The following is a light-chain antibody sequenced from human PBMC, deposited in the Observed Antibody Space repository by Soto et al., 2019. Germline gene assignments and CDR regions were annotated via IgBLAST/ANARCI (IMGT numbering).Light chain of an antibody. CDR2: GVS. V-gene: IGLV2-23*02. J-gene: IGLJ1*01. CDR3: CSYAGVNTFYV. CDR1: SSDVGSYNL. Sequence: QPASVSGSPGQSITISCTGTSSDVGSYNLVSWYQQHPGKAPKLMIYGVSKRPSGVSDRFSGSKSGDTASLTISGVQAEDEADYYCCSYAGVNTFYVFGTGTKVTVL.